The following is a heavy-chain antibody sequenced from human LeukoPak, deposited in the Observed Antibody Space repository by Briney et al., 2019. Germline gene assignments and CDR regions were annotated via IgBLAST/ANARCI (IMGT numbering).Heavy chain of an antibody. J-gene: IGHJ3*02. V-gene: IGHV3-21*01. Sequence: GGSLRLSCAASGFIFSAYRMNWVRQAPGKGLEWVSSIKSDSSHISYANSVRGRFTISRDNGQNSLYLQINSLRVEDTAVYYCARGVVPAAFDIWGQGTMVTVSS. D-gene: IGHD2-2*01. CDR3: ARGVVPAAFDI. CDR2: IKSDSSHI. CDR1: GFIFSAYR.